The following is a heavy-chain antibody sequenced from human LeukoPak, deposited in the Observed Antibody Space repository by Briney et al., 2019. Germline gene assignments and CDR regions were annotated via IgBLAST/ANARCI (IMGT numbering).Heavy chain of an antibody. D-gene: IGHD5-12*01. CDR2: IYYSGST. V-gene: IGHV4-59*01. CDR1: GGSISDFY. CDR3: ARDRGYEAFDY. J-gene: IGHJ4*02. Sequence: SETLSLTCSVSGGSISDFYWSWIRQPAGKGLEWIGYIYYSGSTNYNPSLKSRVTISVDTSKNQFSLKLSSVTAADTAVYYCARDRGYEAFDYWGQGTLVTVSS.